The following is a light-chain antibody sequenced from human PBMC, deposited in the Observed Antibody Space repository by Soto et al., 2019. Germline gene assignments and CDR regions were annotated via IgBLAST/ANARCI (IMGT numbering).Light chain of an antibody. J-gene: IGKJ1*01. CDR3: QPDYSYPRT. CDR1: QGISSY. CDR2: AAS. V-gene: IGKV1-8*01. Sequence: AIRMTQSPSSFSASTGDRVTITCRASQGISSYLAWYQQKPGKAPKLLIYAASTLQSGVPSRFSVSGPVTDFTLTISCLQSEDFANYECQPDYSYPRTLGQGTKVEIK.